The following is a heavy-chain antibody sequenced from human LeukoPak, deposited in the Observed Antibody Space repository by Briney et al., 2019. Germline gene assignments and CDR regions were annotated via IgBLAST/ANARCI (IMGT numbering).Heavy chain of an antibody. Sequence: SVKVSCKASGGTFSSYAISWVRQAPGQGLEWMGRIIPIFGTANYAQKFQGRVTITADKSTRTAYMELSSLRSEDTAVYYFARGYGDYEGGGYWGQGTLVTVSS. D-gene: IGHD4-17*01. V-gene: IGHV1-69*06. CDR3: ARGYGDYEGGGY. J-gene: IGHJ4*02. CDR1: GGTFSSYA. CDR2: IIPIFGTA.